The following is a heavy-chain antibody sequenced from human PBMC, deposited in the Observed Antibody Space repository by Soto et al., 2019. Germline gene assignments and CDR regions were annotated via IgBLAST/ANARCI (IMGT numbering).Heavy chain of an antibody. CDR3: ARCSEYSSSRYAFDI. V-gene: IGHV1-2*02. CDR2: INPNSGGT. D-gene: IGHD6-6*01. CDR1: GYTFTGYY. J-gene: IGHJ3*02. Sequence: ASVKVSCKASGYTFTGYYMHWVRQAPGQGLEWMGWINPNSGGTNYAQKFQGRVTMTRDTSISTAYMELSRLRSDDTAVYYCARCSEYSSSRYAFDIQGQGTMVTVSS.